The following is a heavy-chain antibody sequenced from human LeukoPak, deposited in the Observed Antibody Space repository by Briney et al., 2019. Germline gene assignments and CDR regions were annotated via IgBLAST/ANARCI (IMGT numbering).Heavy chain of an antibody. CDR2: ISSTSRYI. Sequence: GGSLRLSCVASGFTFSSYSMNWVRQAPGKGLEWVSCISSTSRYIYYADSVKGRFTISRDNAKNSVHLQMNSLRAEDTAVYYCARAGSGRAPFGYWGQGTLVTVSS. J-gene: IGHJ4*02. CDR1: GFTFSSYS. V-gene: IGHV3-21*01. CDR3: ARAGSGRAPFGY. D-gene: IGHD2-15*01.